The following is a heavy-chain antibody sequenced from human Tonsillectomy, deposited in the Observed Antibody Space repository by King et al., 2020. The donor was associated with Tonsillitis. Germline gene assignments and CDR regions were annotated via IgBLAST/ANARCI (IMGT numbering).Heavy chain of an antibody. V-gene: IGHV3-74*01. Sequence: VQLVESGGGLVQPGGSLRLSCAASGFTFSSYWMHWVRQAPVKGLVWVSRINSDGSSTSYADSVKGRFTISRDNAKTTLYLQMNSLRAEDTAVYYCARELYREYYSMDVWGKGTTVTVSS. J-gene: IGHJ6*03. CDR1: GFTFSSYW. CDR3: ARELYREYYSMDV. D-gene: IGHD1-26*01. CDR2: INSDGSST.